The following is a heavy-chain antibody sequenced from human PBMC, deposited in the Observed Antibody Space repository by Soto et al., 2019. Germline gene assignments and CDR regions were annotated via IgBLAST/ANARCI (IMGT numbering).Heavy chain of an antibody. Sequence: GGSLRLSCAASGFTFSSYWMSWVRQAPGKGLEWVANIKQDGSEKYYVDSVKGRFTISRDNAKNSLYLQMNSLRAEDTAVHYCARAKLRFLQWLSLYGMDVWGQGTTVTVSS. CDR1: GFTFSSYW. CDR2: IKQDGSEK. D-gene: IGHD3-3*01. V-gene: IGHV3-7*05. CDR3: ARAKLRFLQWLSLYGMDV. J-gene: IGHJ6*02.